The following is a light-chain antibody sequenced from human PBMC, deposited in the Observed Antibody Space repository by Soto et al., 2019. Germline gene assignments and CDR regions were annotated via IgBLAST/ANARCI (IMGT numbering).Light chain of an antibody. J-gene: IGLJ2*01. CDR1: SSNIGAGHH. Sequence: QSVLTQPPSVSGAPGQMVTVSCTGSSSNIGAGHHVHWYQQLPGTAPKLLIFDNDNRPSGVPDRFSGSKSGTSASLAISGLQAEDEAEYYCHSYDSSLSDVLFGGGTKVTVL. CDR3: HSYDSSLSDVL. V-gene: IGLV1-40*01. CDR2: DND.